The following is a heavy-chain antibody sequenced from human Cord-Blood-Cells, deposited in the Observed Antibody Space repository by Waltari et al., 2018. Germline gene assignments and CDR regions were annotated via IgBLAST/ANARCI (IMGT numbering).Heavy chain of an antibody. CDR2: INAGNGNT. D-gene: IGHD2-2*01. V-gene: IGHV1-3*01. Sequence: QVQLVQSGAEVKKPGASVKVSCKASAYTFTSSAMNWVRQSHATRLEWMGWINAGNGNTKYSQKFQGRVNNTRDTSASTAYMELSSLRSEDTAVYYCARRHKYCSSTSCYDAFDIWGQGTMVTVSS. J-gene: IGHJ3*02. CDR1: AYTFTSSA. CDR3: ARRHKYCSSTSCYDAFDI.